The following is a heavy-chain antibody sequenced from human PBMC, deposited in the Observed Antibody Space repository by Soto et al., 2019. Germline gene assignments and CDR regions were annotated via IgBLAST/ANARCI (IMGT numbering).Heavy chain of an antibody. CDR2: INPNSGGT. Sequence: ASVKVSCKASGYTFTGYYMHWVRQAPGQGLEWMGWINPNSGGTNYAQKFQGRVTMTRDTSISTAYMELSRLRSDDTAVYYCARQPRSRGKYYYYGMDVWGQGTTVTVSS. CDR1: GYTFTGYY. J-gene: IGHJ6*02. CDR3: ARQPRSRGKYYYYGMDV. V-gene: IGHV1-2*02.